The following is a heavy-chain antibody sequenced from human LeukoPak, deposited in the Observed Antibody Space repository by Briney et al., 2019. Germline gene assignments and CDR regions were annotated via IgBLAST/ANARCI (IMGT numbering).Heavy chain of an antibody. D-gene: IGHD1-26*01. V-gene: IGHV4-59*01. Sequence: SETLSLTCAVYGGSFSGYYWSWIRQPPGKVLEWIGYIYYSGNTNYNPSLKSRLTISVDTSKNQFSLKLSSVTSADTAVYYCARVGAGSFDYWGQGSLVTVSS. J-gene: IGHJ4*02. CDR2: IYYSGNT. CDR1: GGSFSGYY. CDR3: ARVGAGSFDY.